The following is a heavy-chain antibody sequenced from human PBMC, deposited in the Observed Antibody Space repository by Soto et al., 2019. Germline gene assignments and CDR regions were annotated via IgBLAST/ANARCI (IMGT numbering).Heavy chain of an antibody. Sequence: QLHLVQSGAVVKKPGASVTVSCSASGYPVTAHYMHWVRQAPGRGLEWMGGINPATGAAKYTQTFQGRVTLTRDTSTSTVFMELSGLTSEDTAGFSCARGGGVGVAGSADFDMWGQGTLVTVSS. CDR2: INPATGAA. V-gene: IGHV1-2*02. CDR1: GYPVTAHY. CDR3: ARGGGVGVAGSADFDM. D-gene: IGHD3-3*01. J-gene: IGHJ3*02.